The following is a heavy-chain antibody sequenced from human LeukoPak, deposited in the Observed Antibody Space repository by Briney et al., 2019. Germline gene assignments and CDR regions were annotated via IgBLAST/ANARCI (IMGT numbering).Heavy chain of an antibody. CDR1: GFTFSSYW. Sequence: PGGSLRLSCVASGFTFSSYWMSWVRRAPGKGLEWVANIKQDGSERNYVDSVKGRFTIPRDNAKNSLYLQMNSLGAEDTAVYYCARDAVDTAMVGYSDYWGQGTLVTVSS. CDR2: IKQDGSER. D-gene: IGHD5-18*01. CDR3: ARDAVDTAMVGYSDY. V-gene: IGHV3-7*01. J-gene: IGHJ4*02.